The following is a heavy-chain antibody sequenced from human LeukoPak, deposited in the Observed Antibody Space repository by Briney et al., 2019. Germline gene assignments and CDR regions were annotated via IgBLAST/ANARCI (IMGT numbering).Heavy chain of an antibody. CDR2: IFYSGST. CDR1: GDSINTSSYY. Sequence: ETLSLTCTVSGDSINTSSYYWDWIRQPPGKGLEYIGNIFYSGSTYYNPSLKSRVTISVDTSKNQFSLKLSSVTAADTAVYYCARHASGPYCSNTSCYAFDIWGRGSMVTVSS. D-gene: IGHD2-2*01. CDR3: ARHASGPYCSNTSCYAFDI. J-gene: IGHJ3*02. V-gene: IGHV4-39*01.